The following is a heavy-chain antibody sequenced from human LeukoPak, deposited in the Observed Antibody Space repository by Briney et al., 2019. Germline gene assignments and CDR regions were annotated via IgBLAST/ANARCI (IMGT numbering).Heavy chain of an antibody. D-gene: IGHD6-19*01. CDR1: GFTFSSYS. CDR3: AREGQWLVHYMGYYYYYGMDV. Sequence: GGSLRLSCAASGFTFSSYSMNWVRQAPGKGLEWVSSISSSSSYIYYADSVEGRFTISRDNAKNSLYLQMNSLRAEDTAVYYCAREGQWLVHYMGYYYYYGMDVWGQGTTVTVSS. V-gene: IGHV3-21*01. J-gene: IGHJ6*02. CDR2: ISSSSSYI.